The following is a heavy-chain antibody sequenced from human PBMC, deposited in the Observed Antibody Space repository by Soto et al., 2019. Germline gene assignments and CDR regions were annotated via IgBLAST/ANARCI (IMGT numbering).Heavy chain of an antibody. CDR2: ILYDGSNK. V-gene: IGHV3-30*18. Sequence: PGGSLRLSCAASGFTFSSYGMHWVRQAPGRGLEWVAVILYDGSNKYYAASVKGRFTISRDNSKNTLYLQMNSLRAEDTAGYYCAKDCGAVRWSEEHYYFDYWGQGALVTVSS. CDR3: AKDCGAVRWSEEHYYFDY. CDR1: GFTFSSYG. J-gene: IGHJ4*01. D-gene: IGHD4-17*01.